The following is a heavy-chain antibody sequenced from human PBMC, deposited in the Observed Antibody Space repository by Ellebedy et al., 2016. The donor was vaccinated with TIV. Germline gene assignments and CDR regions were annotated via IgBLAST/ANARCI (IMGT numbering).Heavy chain of an antibody. CDR1: GYSFTSYW. V-gene: IGHV5-51*01. D-gene: IGHD6-6*01. CDR3: ARHRAIAARPERYYGMDV. J-gene: IGHJ6*02. Sequence: GESLKISCKGSGYSFTSYWIGWVRQMPGKGLEWMGIIYPGDSDTRYSPSFQGQVTISADKSISTAYLQWSSLKASDTAMYYCARHRAIAARPERYYGMDVWGQGTTVTVSS. CDR2: IYPGDSDT.